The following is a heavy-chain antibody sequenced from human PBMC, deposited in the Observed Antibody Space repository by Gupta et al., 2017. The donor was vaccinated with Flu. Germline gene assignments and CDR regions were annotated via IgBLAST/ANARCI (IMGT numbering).Heavy chain of an antibody. V-gene: IGHV3-23*01. CDR3: AREVHIHGYFYYYYGVDV. J-gene: IGHJ6*02. D-gene: IGHD1-1*01. CDR2: IRMSDVGST. CDR1: GFTFTNYA. Sequence: DVQLLESGGGLVPPGGSLRLSCAASGFTFTNYAMSWIRQAPGKGLEWVSLIRMSDVGSTFDADSVKGRCSISRDESKNTVYLQMNSLRAEETAVYYWAREVHIHGYFYYYYGVDVGGQGTTVTVSS.